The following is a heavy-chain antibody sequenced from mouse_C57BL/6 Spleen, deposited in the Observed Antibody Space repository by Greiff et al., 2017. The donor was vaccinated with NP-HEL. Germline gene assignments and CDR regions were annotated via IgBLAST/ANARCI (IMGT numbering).Heavy chain of an antibody. CDR2: IYPRSGNT. D-gene: IGHD2-5*01. V-gene: IGHV1-81*01. CDR3: AREEAYYSNYDAMDY. J-gene: IGHJ4*01. Sequence: QVQLKESGAELARPGASVKLSCKASGYTFTSYGISWVKQRTGQGLEWIGEIYPRSGNTYYNEKFKGKATLTADKSSSTAYMELRSLTSEDSAVYFCAREEAYYSNYDAMDYWGQGTSVTVSS. CDR1: GYTFTSYG.